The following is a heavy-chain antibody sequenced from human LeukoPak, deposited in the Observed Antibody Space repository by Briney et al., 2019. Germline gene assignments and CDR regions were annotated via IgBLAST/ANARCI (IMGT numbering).Heavy chain of an antibody. V-gene: IGHV3-30*18. J-gene: IGHJ4*02. CDR3: AKEQSGFDY. CDR1: GFTFSNYG. CDR2: ISSDGTTK. D-gene: IGHD6-25*01. Sequence: GRSLRLSCEASGFTFSNYGMHWVRQAPGKGLEWVAVISSDGTTKYYGDSVKGRFTVSRDSSKNTLYLDLNSLRAEDTAVYYCAKEQSGFDYWGQGTLVTVSS.